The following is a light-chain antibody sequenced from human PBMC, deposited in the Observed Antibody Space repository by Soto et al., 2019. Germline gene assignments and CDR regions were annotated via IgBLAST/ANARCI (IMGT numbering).Light chain of an antibody. CDR1: QSVRSN. V-gene: IGKV3D-15*01. Sequence: EIVMTQSPATLSISPWERATLSCRASQSVRSNLAWYHQKPGQAPRLLIYGASTRATGIPAGFSGSGSGTEFTLTINSLQSEDFAVYYCQQYDSSPKTFGQGTKVDI. CDR2: GAS. J-gene: IGKJ1*01. CDR3: QQYDSSPKT.